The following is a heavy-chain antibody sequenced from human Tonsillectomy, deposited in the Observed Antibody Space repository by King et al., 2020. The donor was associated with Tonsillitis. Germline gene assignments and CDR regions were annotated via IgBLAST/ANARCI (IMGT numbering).Heavy chain of an antibody. CDR2: IAYDGSNK. V-gene: IGHV3-30*18. CDR3: AKEEVGFDY. Sequence: EQLVQSGGGVVQPGRSLRLSCAASGFTFSSYGMHWVRQAPGKGLEWVAVIAYDGSNKKYADSVKGRFTISSDNSKNTLYLQMNSLRVEDTAVYYCAKEEVGFDYWGQGTLVTVSS. CDR1: GFTFSSYG. J-gene: IGHJ4*02.